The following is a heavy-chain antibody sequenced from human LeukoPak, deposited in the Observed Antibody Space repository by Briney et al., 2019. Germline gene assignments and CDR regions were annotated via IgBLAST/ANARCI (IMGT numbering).Heavy chain of an antibody. CDR1: GFTFSSYS. D-gene: IGHD5-18*01. CDR3: ARVKGTAMIKGHWFDP. J-gene: IGHJ5*02. V-gene: IGHV3-48*04. CDR2: IISSSSTI. Sequence: GGSLRLSCAASGFTFSSYSMNWVRQAPGKGLEWVSYIISSSSTIYYADSVKGRFTISRYNAKNSLYLQMNSLRVEDTAVYSCARVKGTAMIKGHWFDPWGQGTLVTVSS.